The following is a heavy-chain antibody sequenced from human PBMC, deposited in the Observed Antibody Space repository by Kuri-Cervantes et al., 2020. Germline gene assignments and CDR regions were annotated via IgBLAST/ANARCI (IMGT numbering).Heavy chain of an antibody. CDR1: GFTFSSYA. V-gene: IGHV3-33*08. CDR3: ARDGAGYCTCGVCPMDLYYYYYYMDI. CDR2: IWYDGSNK. Sequence: GGSLRLSCAASGFTFSSYAMHWVRQAPGKGLEWVAVIWYDGSNKYYADSVKGRFTISRDNSENTLYLQMNSLRAEDTAVYYCARDGAGYCTCGVCPMDLYYYYYYMDIWGKGTTVTVSS. D-gene: IGHD2-8*02. J-gene: IGHJ6*03.